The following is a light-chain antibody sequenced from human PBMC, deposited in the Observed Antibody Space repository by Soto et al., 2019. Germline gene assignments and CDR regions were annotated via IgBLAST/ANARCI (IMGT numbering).Light chain of an antibody. CDR3: CSYAGSYV. Sequence: QSVLTQPASVSGSPGQSIAISCTGTSSDVGSYNLVSWYQQHPGKAPKVMIYEVSKRPSGVSNRFSGSKSGNTASLTISGLQAEDEADYYCCSYAGSYVFGTGTKVT. CDR2: EVS. CDR1: SSDVGSYNL. V-gene: IGLV2-23*02. J-gene: IGLJ1*01.